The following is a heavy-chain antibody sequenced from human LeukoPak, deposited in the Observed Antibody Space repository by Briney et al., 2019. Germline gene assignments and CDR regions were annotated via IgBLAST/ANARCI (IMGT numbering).Heavy chain of an antibody. CDR2: FDPEDGET. CDR1: GYTLTELS. Sequence: ASVKVSCKVSGYTLTELSMHWVRQAPGKGLEWMGGFDPEDGETIYAQKFQGRVTMTEDTSTDTAYMELSSLKSEDTAVYYCATVVIAVAGNHYFDYWGQGTLVTVPS. CDR3: ATVVIAVAGNHYFDY. J-gene: IGHJ4*02. D-gene: IGHD6-19*01. V-gene: IGHV1-24*01.